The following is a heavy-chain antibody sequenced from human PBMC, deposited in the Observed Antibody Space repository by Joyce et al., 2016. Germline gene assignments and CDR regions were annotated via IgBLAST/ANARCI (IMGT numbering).Heavy chain of an antibody. CDR2: IYWDDDK. V-gene: IGHV2-5*02. Sequence: QITLKESGPTLVKPTQTLPLTCAFSGFSLSTRGVGVGWIRQPPGKALEWLAIIYWDDDKRYTPSLKSRLTITKDTSRNQVVLTVNNMDPVDTATYYCAHRPNSGYDPSAFDFWGQGTLVTVSS. D-gene: IGHD5-12*01. CDR3: AHRPNSGYDPSAFDF. CDR1: GFSLSTRGVG. J-gene: IGHJ4*02.